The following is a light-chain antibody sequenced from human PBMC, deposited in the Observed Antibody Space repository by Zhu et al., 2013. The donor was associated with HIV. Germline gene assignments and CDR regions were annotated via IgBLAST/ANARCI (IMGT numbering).Light chain of an antibody. Sequence: AIRMTQSPSSFSASTGDRVTITCRASQGISSYLAWYQQKPGKAPKLLIYAASTLQSGVPSRFSGSGSGTDFTLTISSLQPDDFATYYCQQYNSYPLTFGGGTKVEIK. CDR1: QGISSY. J-gene: IGKJ4*01. V-gene: IGKV1-8*01. CDR3: QQYNSYPLT. CDR2: AAS.